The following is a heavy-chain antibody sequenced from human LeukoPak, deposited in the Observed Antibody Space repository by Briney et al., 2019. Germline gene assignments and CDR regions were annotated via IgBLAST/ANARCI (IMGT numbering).Heavy chain of an antibody. CDR3: ARDLGYVWGSYRYTLNDY. V-gene: IGHV1-18*01. D-gene: IGHD3-16*02. J-gene: IGHJ4*02. CDR1: GYTFTSYG. Sequence: GASVKVSCKASGYTFTSYGISWVRQAPGQGLEWMGWISAYNGNTNYARKLQGRVTMTTDTSTSTAYMELRSLRSGDTAVYYCARDLGYVWGSYRYTLNDYWGQGTLVTVSS. CDR2: ISAYNGNT.